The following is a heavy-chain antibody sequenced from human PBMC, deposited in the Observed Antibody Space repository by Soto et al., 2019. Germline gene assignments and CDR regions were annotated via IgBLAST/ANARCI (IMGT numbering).Heavy chain of an antibody. CDR3: ARGGSESDY. J-gene: IGHJ4*02. CDR2: IKEDGSDK. V-gene: IGHV3-7*01. Sequence: TWVRQAPGKGLEWVANIKEDGSDKNYVDSVKGRFTISRDNAKNSLYLQMNSLRVEDTALYYCARGGSESDYWGQGTLVIVSS.